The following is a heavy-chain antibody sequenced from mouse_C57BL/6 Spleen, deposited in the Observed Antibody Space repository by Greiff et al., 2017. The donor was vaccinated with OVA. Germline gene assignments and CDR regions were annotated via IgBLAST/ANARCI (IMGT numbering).Heavy chain of an antibody. CDR3: ARDRDLWGLYYFDY. V-gene: IGHV5-4*01. CDR1: GFTFSSYA. J-gene: IGHJ2*01. Sequence: EVKLVESGGGLVKPGGSLKLSCAASGFTFSSYAMSWVRQTPEKRLEWVATISDGGSYTYYPDNVKGRFTISRDNAKNNLYLQMSHLKSEDTAMYYCARDRDLWGLYYFDYWGQGTTLTVSS. CDR2: ISDGGSYT. D-gene: IGHD3-1*01.